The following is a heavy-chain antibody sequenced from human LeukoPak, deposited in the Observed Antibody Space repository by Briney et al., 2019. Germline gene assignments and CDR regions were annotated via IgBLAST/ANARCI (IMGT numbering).Heavy chain of an antibody. CDR3: AKSHGYSYGFDY. CDR2: ITGSSGSA. V-gene: IGHV3-23*01. D-gene: IGHD5-18*01. J-gene: IGHJ4*02. CDR1: GFTFSSYG. Sequence: GGSLRLSCAASGFTFSSYGMSWVRQAPGKGLEWVSAITGSSGSAYYADSVKGRFIISRDNSKNTLYLQMNSLRAEDTAVYYCAKSHGYSYGFDYWGQGTLVTVSS.